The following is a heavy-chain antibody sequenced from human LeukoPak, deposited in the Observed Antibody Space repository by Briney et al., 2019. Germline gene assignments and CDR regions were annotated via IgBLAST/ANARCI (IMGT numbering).Heavy chain of an antibody. CDR2: ISSSSSYI. CDR3: ARDQWLQSDYYMDV. D-gene: IGHD5-18*01. V-gene: IGHV3-21*01. Sequence: GGSLRLSCAASGFTFSSYSMNWVRQAPEKGLEWVSSISSSSSYIYYADSMKGRFTISRDNAKNSLYLQMSSLRAEDTAVYYCARDQWLQSDYYMDVWGKGTTVTVSS. J-gene: IGHJ6*03. CDR1: GFTFSSYS.